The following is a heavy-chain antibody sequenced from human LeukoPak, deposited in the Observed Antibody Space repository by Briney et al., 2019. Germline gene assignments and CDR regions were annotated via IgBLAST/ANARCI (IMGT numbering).Heavy chain of an antibody. CDR1: GGSISSSNYY. CDR3: ARASHDYGDYSHFDY. CDR2: IFYSGST. V-gene: IGHV4-39*07. J-gene: IGHJ4*02. Sequence: PSETLSLTCTVSGGSISSSNYYWGWIRQPPGKGLEWIGNIFYSGSTYYNLSLKSRVTISVDTSKNQFSLKLSSVTAADTAVYYCARASHDYGDYSHFDYWGQGTLVTVSS. D-gene: IGHD4-17*01.